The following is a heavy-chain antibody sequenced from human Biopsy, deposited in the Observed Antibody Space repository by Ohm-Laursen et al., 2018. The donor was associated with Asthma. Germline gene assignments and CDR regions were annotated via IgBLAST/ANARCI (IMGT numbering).Heavy chain of an antibody. Sequence: TLSLTCTVSYGSITSGGYYWTLIRQHPGKGLVWIGFIYYSGSTYYNPSLKSRVSISIDTSKNQFSLKLSSVTAADTAVYYCARAQDYYDSRGYYRSFDYWGQGTLVTVSS. CDR3: ARAQDYYDSRGYYRSFDY. CDR1: YGSITSGGYY. D-gene: IGHD3-22*01. J-gene: IGHJ4*02. CDR2: IYYSGST. V-gene: IGHV4-31*03.